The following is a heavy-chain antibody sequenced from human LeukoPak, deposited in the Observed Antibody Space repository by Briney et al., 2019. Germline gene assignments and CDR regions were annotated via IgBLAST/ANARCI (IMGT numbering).Heavy chain of an antibody. CDR1: GGSISSGSYY. Sequence: SQTLSLTCTVSGGSISSGSYYWTWIRQPPGKGLEWIGYIYYSGSTNYNPSLKSRVTISVDTSKNQFSLKLSSVTAADTAVYYCAAHDYGDSDFDYWGQGTLVTVSS. D-gene: IGHD4-17*01. CDR2: IYYSGST. J-gene: IGHJ4*02. V-gene: IGHV4-61*01. CDR3: AAHDYGDSDFDY.